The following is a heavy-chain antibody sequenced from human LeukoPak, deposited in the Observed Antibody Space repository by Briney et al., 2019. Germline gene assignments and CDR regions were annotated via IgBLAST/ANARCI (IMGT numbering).Heavy chain of an antibody. D-gene: IGHD1-7*01. V-gene: IGHV3-23*01. J-gene: IGHJ4*02. Sequence: GGSLGLSCAASGFTFSSYAMSWVRQAPGKGLEWVSAISGSGGSTYYADSVKGRFTISRDNSKNTLYLQMNSLRAEDTAVYYCAKDWNWNYAYYFDYWGQGTLVTVSS. CDR2: ISGSGGST. CDR1: GFTFSSYA. CDR3: AKDWNWNYAYYFDY.